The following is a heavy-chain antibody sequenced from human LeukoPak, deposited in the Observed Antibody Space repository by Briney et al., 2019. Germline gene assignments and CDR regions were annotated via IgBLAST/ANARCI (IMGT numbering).Heavy chain of an antibody. J-gene: IGHJ3*02. D-gene: IGHD5-12*01. CDR3: VRPHHSGYDSAFDI. CDR1: GYSFSSYW. Sequence: GESLRISCQGSGYSFSSYWIGWVRQMPGKGLEWMGIIYPGDSDTRYSPSFQGQVTISADKSISTAYLQWSSLKASDTAMYYCVRPHHSGYDSAFDIWGQGTMVTVSS. CDR2: IYPGDSDT. V-gene: IGHV5-51*01.